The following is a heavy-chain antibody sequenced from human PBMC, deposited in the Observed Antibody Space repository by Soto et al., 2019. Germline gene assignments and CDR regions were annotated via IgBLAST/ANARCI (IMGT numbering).Heavy chain of an antibody. CDR3: ARGPFGVVIYGWFDP. Sequence: QVQLVESGGGVVQPGRSLRLSCAASGFTFSSYAMHWVRQAPGKGLEWVEVISYDGSNKYYADSVKGRFTISRDNSKNTLYLQMNSLRAEDTAVYYCARGPFGVVIYGWFDPWGQGTLVTVSS. D-gene: IGHD3-3*01. V-gene: IGHV3-30-3*01. J-gene: IGHJ5*02. CDR2: ISYDGSNK. CDR1: GFTFSSYA.